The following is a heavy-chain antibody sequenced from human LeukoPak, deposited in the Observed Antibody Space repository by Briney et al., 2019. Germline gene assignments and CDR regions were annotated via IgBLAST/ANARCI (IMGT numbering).Heavy chain of an antibody. CDR2: VRQDGTEK. J-gene: IGHJ4*02. CDR3: ARERTYHDSSGFAALAQYYLDH. V-gene: IGHV3-7*03. Sequence: GGSLRLSCAASGFTFSNAWMTWVRQAPGKGLEWVASVRQDGTEKYYGDPVKGRFTISRDNARDSLFLHMNSLRGEDTAVYYCARERTYHDSSGFAALAQYYLDHWGQGNLVIVTS. D-gene: IGHD3-22*01. CDR1: GFTFSNAW.